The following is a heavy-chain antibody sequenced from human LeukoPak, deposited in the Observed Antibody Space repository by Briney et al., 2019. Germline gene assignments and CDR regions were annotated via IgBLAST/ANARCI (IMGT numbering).Heavy chain of an antibody. D-gene: IGHD3-10*01. J-gene: IGHJ6*03. V-gene: IGHV4-38-2*01. CDR1: GYSISSGYY. CDR3: ARGRYYGSGSKTTYYYYYYMDV. CDR2: IYHSGST. Sequence: SETLSLTCAVSGYSISSGYYWGWIRQPPGKGPEWIGSIYHSGSTYYNPSLKSRVTISVDTSKNQFSLKLRSVTAADTAVYYCARGRYYGSGSKTTYYYYYYMDVWGKGTTVTISS.